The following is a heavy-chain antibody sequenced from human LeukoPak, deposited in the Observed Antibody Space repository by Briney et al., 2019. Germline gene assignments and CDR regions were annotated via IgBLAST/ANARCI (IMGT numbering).Heavy chain of an antibody. CDR1: GFTFSSYA. Sequence: PGGSLRLSCAASGFTFSSYAMSWVRQAPGKGLEWVSAISGSGGSTYYADSVKGRFIISRDNSKNTLYLQMNSLRAEDTAVYYCAGTCLKYCSSTSWFDPWGQGTLVTVSS. V-gene: IGHV3-23*01. D-gene: IGHD2-2*01. CDR3: AGTCLKYCSSTSWFDP. J-gene: IGHJ5*02. CDR2: ISGSGGST.